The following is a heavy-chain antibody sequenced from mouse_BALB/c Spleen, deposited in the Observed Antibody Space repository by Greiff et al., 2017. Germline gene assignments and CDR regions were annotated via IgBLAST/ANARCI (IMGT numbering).Heavy chain of an antibody. D-gene: IGHD2-2*01. CDR1: GYTFTDYY. CDR2: IYPGSGNT. CDR3: AREKGGYGAMDY. Sequence: QVQLKQSGAELARPGASVKLSCKASGYTFTDYYINWVKQRTGQGLEWIGEIYPGSGNTYYNEKFKGKATLTADKSSSTAYMQLSSLTSEDSAVYFCAREKGGYGAMDYWGQGTSVTVSS. J-gene: IGHJ4*01. V-gene: IGHV1-77*01.